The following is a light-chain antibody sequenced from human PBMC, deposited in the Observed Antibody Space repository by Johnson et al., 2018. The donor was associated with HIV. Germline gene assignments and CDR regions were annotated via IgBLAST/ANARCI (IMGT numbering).Light chain of an antibody. Sequence: QSILTQPPSVSAAPGQRVTISCSGSSSNIGNNYVSWYQQVPGTAPKLLIYENNKRPSGIPDRFSGSKSGTSATLGITGLQTGDDADYYCGTWDSSLSAYVFGTGTKVTVL. CDR1: SSNIGNNY. J-gene: IGLJ1*01. CDR2: ENN. CDR3: GTWDSSLSAYV. V-gene: IGLV1-51*02.